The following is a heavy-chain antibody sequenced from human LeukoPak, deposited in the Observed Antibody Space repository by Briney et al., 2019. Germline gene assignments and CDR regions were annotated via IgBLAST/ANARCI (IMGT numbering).Heavy chain of an antibody. V-gene: IGHV3-48*03. CDR3: ARLTGATTGGFDP. D-gene: IGHD1-1*01. CDR2: ITSSGSSI. J-gene: IGHJ5*02. CDR1: GFRFNSYE. Sequence: GSLRLSCAASGFRFNSYEINWVRQAPGKGLEWLSYITSSGSSIYYADSVKGRFTISRDNAKSSLYLQMNSLRAEDTAVYYCARLTGATTGGFDPWGQGTLVTVSS.